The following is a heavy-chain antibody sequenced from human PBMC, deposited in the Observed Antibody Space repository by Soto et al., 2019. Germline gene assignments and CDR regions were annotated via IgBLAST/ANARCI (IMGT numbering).Heavy chain of an antibody. CDR1: GFTFSSYA. Sequence: GGSLRLSCAASGFTFSSYAMSWVRQAPGKGLEWVSAISGSGGSTYYADSVKGRFTISRDNSKNTLYLQMNSLRAEDTAVYYCAKDQIERGPSYGYYYYYGMDVWGQGTTVTVSS. J-gene: IGHJ6*02. CDR2: ISGSGGST. CDR3: AKDQIERGPSYGYYYYYGMDV. D-gene: IGHD3-16*01. V-gene: IGHV3-23*01.